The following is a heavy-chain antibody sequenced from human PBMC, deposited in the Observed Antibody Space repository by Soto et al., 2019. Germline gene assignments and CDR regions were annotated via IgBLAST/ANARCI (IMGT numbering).Heavy chain of an antibody. CDR3: AKDRRYDDADAFDI. CDR1: GFTFSSYG. Sequence: GGSLRLSCAASGFTFSSYGMHWVRQAPGKGLEWVAVISYDGSNKYYADSVKGRFTISRDNSKNTLYLQMNSLRAEDTAVYYCAKDRRYDDADAFDIWGQGTMVIVSS. D-gene: IGHD3-9*01. CDR2: ISYDGSNK. V-gene: IGHV3-30*18. J-gene: IGHJ3*02.